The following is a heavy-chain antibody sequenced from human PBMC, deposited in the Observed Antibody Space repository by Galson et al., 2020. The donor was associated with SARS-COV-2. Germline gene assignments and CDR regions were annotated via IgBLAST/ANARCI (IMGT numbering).Heavy chain of an antibody. CDR1: GFSFSDRS. D-gene: IGHD3-10*01. CDR3: ARGDGPGAWLIHF. V-gene: IGHV3-30*11. Sequence: LSLTCVASGFSFSDRSMHWVRQTPAKGLEWLAVIPYDGDNIHYADSVKGRFTISRDNSKNTLYLQMNSLTTEDTAMYFCARGDGPGAWLIHFWGQGTLATVSS. CDR2: IPYDGDNI. J-gene: IGHJ4*02.